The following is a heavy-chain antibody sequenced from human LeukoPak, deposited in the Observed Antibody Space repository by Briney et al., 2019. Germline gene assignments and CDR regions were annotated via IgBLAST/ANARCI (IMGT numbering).Heavy chain of an antibody. V-gene: IGHV3-30*18. Sequence: GGSLRLSCAASGLTFSSYAMHWVRQAPGKGLEWVAVISYDGSKKDYADSVKGRFTISRDNSRNTLSLQMNSLRPEDTAVYYCAKDLLYYGPGTYYNAAEYFQFWGQAPRSPSPQ. CDR1: GLTFSSYA. CDR2: ISYDGSKK. D-gene: IGHD3-10*01. CDR3: AKDLLYYGPGTYYNAAEYFQF. J-gene: IGHJ1*01.